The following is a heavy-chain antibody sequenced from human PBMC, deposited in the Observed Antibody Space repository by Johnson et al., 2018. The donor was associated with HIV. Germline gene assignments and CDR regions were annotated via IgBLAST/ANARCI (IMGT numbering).Heavy chain of an antibody. CDR3: ARPSVITTLTTTPWAFDI. V-gene: IGHV3-30*03. Sequence: QVQLVESGGGVVQPGRSLRVSCAASGFTFSSYGMHWARQAPGKGLEWVAVISYYGNNKYYTDSVKGRFTIPRDNSQNTLYLQMNSLRAEDTAIYYCARPSVITTLTTTPWAFDIWGQGTMVTVSS. D-gene: IGHD4-17*01. J-gene: IGHJ3*02. CDR1: GFTFSSYG. CDR2: ISYYGNNK.